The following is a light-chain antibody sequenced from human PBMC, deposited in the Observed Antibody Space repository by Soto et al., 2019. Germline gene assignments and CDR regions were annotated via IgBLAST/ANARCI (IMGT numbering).Light chain of an antibody. CDR2: EVS. J-gene: IGLJ1*01. Sequence: QSVLTQPPSVSGAPGQRVTISCTGSSSNIGAGYDVNWYQQHPGKPPKLIIYEVSNRPSGVSDRFSGSKSGNTASLTISGLQAEDEADYYCSSYTSTSSYVFATGTKVTVL. V-gene: IGLV1-40*01. CDR3: SSYTSTSSYV. CDR1: SSNIGAGYD.